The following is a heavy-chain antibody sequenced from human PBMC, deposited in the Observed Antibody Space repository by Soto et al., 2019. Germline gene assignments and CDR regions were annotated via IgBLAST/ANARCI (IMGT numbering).Heavy chain of an antibody. D-gene: IGHD3-9*01. J-gene: IGHJ4*02. CDR2: ISPHNRNT. CDR3: ARDEGGYDILTGYYKAHHFDQ. Sequence: ASVKISCKASGYTFGHFYITWVRQAPGQGLEWMGAISPHNRNTNYAEKFRGRVTMTTDTSTTTAYMELRSLRSDDTAVYYCARDEGGYDILTGYYKAHHFDQWGQGALVTVS. CDR1: GYTFGHFY. V-gene: IGHV1-18*01.